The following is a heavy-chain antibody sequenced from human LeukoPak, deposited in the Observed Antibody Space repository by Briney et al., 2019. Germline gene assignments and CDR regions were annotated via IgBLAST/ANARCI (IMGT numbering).Heavy chain of an antibody. CDR1: GGSISSYY. V-gene: IGHV4-4*07. CDR3: AKGGAWLDY. D-gene: IGHD4/OR15-4a*01. Sequence: SETLSLTCTVSGGSISSYYWSWIRQPAGKGLEWIGRIYTTGSTNYNSSLKSRVIMSVDTSKNQFPLKLSSVTAADTAVYYCAKGGAWLDYWGQGTLVTVSS. J-gene: IGHJ4*02. CDR2: IYTTGST.